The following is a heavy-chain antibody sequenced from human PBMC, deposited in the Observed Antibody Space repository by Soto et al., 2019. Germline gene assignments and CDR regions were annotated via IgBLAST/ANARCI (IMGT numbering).Heavy chain of an antibody. V-gene: IGHV3-43*01. J-gene: IGHJ6*02. D-gene: IGHD1-26*01. Sequence: GGSLRLSCAASGFTFDDYTMHWVRQAPGKGLEWVSLISWDGGSTYYADSVKGRFTISRDNSKNSLYLQMNSLRTEDTALYYCAKDFSYGRYYYYGMDVWGQGTTVTV. CDR3: AKDFSYGRYYYYGMDV. CDR2: ISWDGGST. CDR1: GFTFDDYT.